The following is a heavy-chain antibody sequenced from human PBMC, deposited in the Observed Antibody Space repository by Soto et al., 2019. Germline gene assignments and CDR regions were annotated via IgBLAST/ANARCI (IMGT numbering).Heavy chain of an antibody. CDR1: GFTFRSYA. D-gene: IGHD3-3*01. Sequence: PGGSLRLSCAASGFTFRSYAMNWVRQAPGKGLEWVSAINGSAGSTYYADSVKGRFTISRDNSKNTLYLQMNSLRAEDTAVYYCARGRALEWFGRLRGGSYYYYYMDVWGKGTTVTVSS. CDR2: INGSAGST. V-gene: IGHV3-23*01. J-gene: IGHJ6*03. CDR3: ARGRALEWFGRLRGGSYYYYYMDV.